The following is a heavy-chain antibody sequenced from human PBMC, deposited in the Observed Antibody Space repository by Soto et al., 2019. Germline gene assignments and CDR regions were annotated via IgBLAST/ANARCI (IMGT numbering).Heavy chain of an antibody. J-gene: IGHJ4*02. Sequence: GGSRRLSCAASGFTFSSYAMSWVRQAPGKGLEWVSAISGSGGSTYYADSVKGRFTISRDNSKNTLYLQMNSLRAEDTAVYYCAKDSIGGSYGYWGQGTLVTVSS. CDR3: AKDSIGGSYGY. V-gene: IGHV3-23*01. D-gene: IGHD1-26*01. CDR2: ISGSGGST. CDR1: GFTFSSYA.